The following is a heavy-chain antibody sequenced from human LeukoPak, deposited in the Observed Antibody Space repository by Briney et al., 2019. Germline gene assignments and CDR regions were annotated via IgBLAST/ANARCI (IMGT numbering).Heavy chain of an antibody. CDR2: ISAYNGNT. V-gene: IGHV1-18*01. CDR1: GYTFTSYG. J-gene: IGHJ4*02. CDR3: ARDGWFDARKDSGYDSGYFDY. D-gene: IGHD5-12*01. Sequence: ASVKVSCKASGYTFTSYGISWVRQAPGQGLEWMGWISAYNGNTNYAQKLQGRVTMTTDTSTSTAYMELRSLRFDDTAVYYCARDGWFDARKDSGYDSGYFDYWGQGTLVTVSS.